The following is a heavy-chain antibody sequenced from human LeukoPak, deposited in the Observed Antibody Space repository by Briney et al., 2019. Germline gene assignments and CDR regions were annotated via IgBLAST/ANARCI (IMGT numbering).Heavy chain of an antibody. CDR3: AKDLASSSWYYFDY. D-gene: IGHD6-13*01. Sequence: PGRSLRLSCAASGFTFSSYGMHWVRQAPGKGLERVAVISYDGSNKYYADSVKGRFTISRDNSKNTLYLQMNSLRAEDTAVYYCAKDLASSSWYYFDYWGQGTLVTVSS. CDR1: GFTFSSYG. V-gene: IGHV3-30*18. J-gene: IGHJ4*02. CDR2: ISYDGSNK.